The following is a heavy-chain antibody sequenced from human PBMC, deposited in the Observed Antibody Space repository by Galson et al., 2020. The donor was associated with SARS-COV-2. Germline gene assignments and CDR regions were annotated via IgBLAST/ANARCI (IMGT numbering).Heavy chain of an antibody. Sequence: SETLSLTCAVYGGSFRNYYWTGIRQPPEKGLEWRGESNHRGSTNYNPPPKSRVAMSVDATKNQFSLSLSSVNAADTAVYYCSRGAEERRIIVVDPSYYSYIDVWASGTTVTVS. CDR1: GGSFRNYY. CDR2: SNHRGST. V-gene: IGHV4-34*01. CDR3: SRGAEERRIIVVDPSYYSYIDV. J-gene: IGHJ6*03. D-gene: IGHD2-15*01.